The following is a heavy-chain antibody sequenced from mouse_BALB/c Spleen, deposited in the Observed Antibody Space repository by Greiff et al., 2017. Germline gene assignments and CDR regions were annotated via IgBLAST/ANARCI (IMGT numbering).Heavy chain of an antibody. CDR3: ARGANWDRNWYFDV. Sequence: LQESGAELVKPGASVKLSCKTSGYTFTSYWIQWVKQRPGQGLGWIGEIFPGTGTTYYNEKFKGKATLTIDTSSSTAYMQLSSLTSEDSAVYFCARGANWDRNWYFDVWGAGTTVTVSS. CDR2: IFPGTGTT. J-gene: IGHJ1*01. V-gene: IGHV1S132*01. D-gene: IGHD4-1*01. CDR1: GYTFTSYW.